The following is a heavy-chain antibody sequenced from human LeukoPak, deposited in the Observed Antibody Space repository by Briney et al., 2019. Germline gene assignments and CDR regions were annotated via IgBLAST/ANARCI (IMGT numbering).Heavy chain of an antibody. CDR2: ISSSSSTI. D-gene: IGHD3-22*01. Sequence: GGSLRLSCAASGFTFSSYSMNWVRKAPGKGLEWVSYISSSSSTIYYADSVKGRFTISRDNAKNSLYLQMNSLRAEDTAVYYCASPKTSLVIFGGMDVWGQGTTVTVSS. CDR1: GFTFSSYS. J-gene: IGHJ6*02. CDR3: ASPKTSLVIFGGMDV. V-gene: IGHV3-48*01.